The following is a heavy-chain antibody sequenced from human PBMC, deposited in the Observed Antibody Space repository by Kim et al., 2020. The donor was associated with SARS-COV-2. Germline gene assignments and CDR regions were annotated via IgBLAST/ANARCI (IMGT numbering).Heavy chain of an antibody. D-gene: IGHD3-3*01. CDR1: GYTFTGYY. V-gene: IGHV1-2*06. J-gene: IGHJ6*02. Sequence: ASVKVSCKASGYTFTGYYMHWVRQAPGQGLEWMGRINPNSGGTNYAQKFQGRVTMTRDTSISTAYMELSRLRSDDTAVYYCARDSTIFGVVINYYYGMDVWGQGTTVTVSS. CDR3: ARDSTIFGVVINYYYGMDV. CDR2: INPNSGGT.